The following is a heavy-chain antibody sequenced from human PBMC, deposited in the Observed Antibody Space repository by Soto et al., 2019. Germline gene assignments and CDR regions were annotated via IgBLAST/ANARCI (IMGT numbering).Heavy chain of an antibody. CDR1: GGTFSSYA. Sequence: QVQLVQSGAEVKKPGSSVKVSCKASGGTFSSYAISWVRQAPGQGLEWMGGIIPIFGTANYAQKFQGRVTITADESTSTAYMELSSLRSEDTAVYSCARTLCGDYVNYCYGMEVWGQGTTVTVSS. CDR3: ARTLCGDYVNYCYGMEV. CDR2: IIPIFGTA. D-gene: IGHD4-17*01. J-gene: IGHJ6*02. V-gene: IGHV1-69*01.